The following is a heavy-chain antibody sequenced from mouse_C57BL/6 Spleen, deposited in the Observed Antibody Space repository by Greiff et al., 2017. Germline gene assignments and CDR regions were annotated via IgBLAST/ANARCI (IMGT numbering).Heavy chain of an antibody. J-gene: IGHJ1*03. Sequence: VQLQQSGPELVKPGASVKISCKASGYSFTGYYMNWVKQSPEKSLEWIGEINPSTGGTTYNQKFKAKATLTVDQSSSTAYMQLKSLTSEDSAVYYCARGGTTVVATRYSDVWGTGTTVTVSS. CDR2: INPSTGGT. V-gene: IGHV1-42*01. D-gene: IGHD1-1*01. CDR1: GYSFTGYY. CDR3: ARGGTTVVATRYSDV.